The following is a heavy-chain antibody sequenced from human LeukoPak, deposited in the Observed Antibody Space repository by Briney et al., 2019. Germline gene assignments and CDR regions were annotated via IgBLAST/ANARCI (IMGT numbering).Heavy chain of an antibody. D-gene: IGHD3-22*01. J-gene: IGHJ4*02. V-gene: IGHV3-23*01. CDR3: AKVPTYYYDSSGYSAY. CDR2: ISGSGGST. Sequence: GGSLRLSCAASGFTFSSYAMSWVRQAPGKGLEWVSAISGSGGSTYYADSVKGRFTISRDNSKDTLYLQMNSLRAEDTAVYYCAKVPTYYYDSSGYSAYWGQGTLVTVSS. CDR1: GFTFSSYA.